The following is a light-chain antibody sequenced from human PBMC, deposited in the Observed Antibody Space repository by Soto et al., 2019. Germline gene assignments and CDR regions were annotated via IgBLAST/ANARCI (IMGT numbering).Light chain of an antibody. CDR1: ARLLHKNGYNY. CDR2: LGS. CDR3: MQATQFPWT. V-gene: IGKV2-28*01. Sequence: IVMTQSPLSLPVTPREPASISCMSSARLLHKNGYNYVDWYMQKPGQSPQLLIYLGSNRASGVPDRFSGSGAGTDFTLKISRVEAEDVGVYYCMQATQFPWTFGQGTKVDIK. J-gene: IGKJ1*01.